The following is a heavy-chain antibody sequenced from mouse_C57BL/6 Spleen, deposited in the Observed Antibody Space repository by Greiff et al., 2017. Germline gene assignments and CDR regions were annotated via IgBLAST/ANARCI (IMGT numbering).Heavy chain of an antibody. CDR1: GYTFTEYT. Sequence: QVQLKQSGAELVKPGASVTLSCKASGYTFTEYTIHWVKQRSGPGLEWIGGFYPGSGSLKYNEKFQDKATLTPDKSSSPVYMELSRLTSEDSAVYDCARHGGVITPWFADWGQGTTLTVSA. CDR3: ARHGGVITPWFAD. J-gene: IGHJ2*01. CDR2: FYPGSGSL. D-gene: IGHD1-1*01. V-gene: IGHV1-62-2*01.